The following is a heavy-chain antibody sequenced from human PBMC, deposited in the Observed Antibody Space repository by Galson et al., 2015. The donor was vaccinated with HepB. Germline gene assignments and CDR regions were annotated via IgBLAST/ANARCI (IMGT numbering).Heavy chain of an antibody. CDR1: GFNFSTYD. CDR3: AKDGSVYYYYNMDV. CDR2: ISYDENNK. Sequence: SLRLSCAASGFNFSTYDMHWVRQAPGKGLEWVAVISYDENNKYYADSVKGRFTISRDNSKNTLYLQMNSLRAEDTAVYYCAKDGSVYYYYNMDVWGQGTSVTVSS. D-gene: IGHD3-3*01. V-gene: IGHV3-30*18. J-gene: IGHJ6*02.